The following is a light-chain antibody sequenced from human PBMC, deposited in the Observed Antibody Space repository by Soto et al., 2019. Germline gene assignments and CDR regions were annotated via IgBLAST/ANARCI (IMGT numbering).Light chain of an antibody. CDR3: SSYATGDNYV. CDR1: SSDVGGYNH. V-gene: IGLV2-8*01. Sequence: QSALTQPPSSYGSPGQSVTISCTGTSSDVGGYNHVSWYQQHPGKAPKVVIYEVTKRHSGVPDRFSGSKSGNTASLTVSGLQAEDEADYYCSSYATGDNYVFGSGTKLTVL. J-gene: IGLJ1*01. CDR2: EVT.